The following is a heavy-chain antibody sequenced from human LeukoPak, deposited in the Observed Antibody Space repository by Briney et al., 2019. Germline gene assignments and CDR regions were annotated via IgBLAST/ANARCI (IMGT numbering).Heavy chain of an antibody. Sequence: GGSLRLSCAASGFTVSSNYMSWVRQAPGKGLEWVSVIYSGGSTYYADSVKGRFTISRDNSKNTLYLQMNSLRAEDTAVYYCAKVRSRDGYNFEEYFQHWGQGTLVTVSS. J-gene: IGHJ1*01. V-gene: IGHV3-53*05. D-gene: IGHD5-24*01. CDR3: AKVRSRDGYNFEEYFQH. CDR1: GFTVSSNY. CDR2: IYSGGST.